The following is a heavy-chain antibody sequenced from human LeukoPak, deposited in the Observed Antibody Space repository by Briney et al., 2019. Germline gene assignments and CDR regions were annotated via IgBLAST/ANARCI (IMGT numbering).Heavy chain of an antibody. CDR1: GFTFNTYW. D-gene: IGHD6-19*01. Sequence: PGGSLRLSCAASGFTFNTYWMSWVRQAPGKGLEWVANIKQDETEKYYVDSVKGRFTISRDDAKNSLYLQMNSLRVEDTAVYYCARGGSSVWPFDYWGQGTLVTVSS. V-gene: IGHV3-7*01. CDR3: ARGGSSVWPFDY. J-gene: IGHJ4*02. CDR2: IKQDETEK.